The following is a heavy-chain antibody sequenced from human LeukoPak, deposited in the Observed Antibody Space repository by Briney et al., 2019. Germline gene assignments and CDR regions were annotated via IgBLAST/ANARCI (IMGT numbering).Heavy chain of an antibody. CDR1: GGTFSSYT. Sequence: SVKVSCKASGGTFSSYTISWLRQPPGQGLEWMGRIIPILGIANYAQKFQGRVTITADKSTSTAYMELSSLRSEDTAVYYCARAIFGVVIKDENAFDIWGQGTMVTVSS. J-gene: IGHJ3*02. CDR3: ARAIFGVVIKDENAFDI. D-gene: IGHD3-3*01. CDR2: IIPILGIA. V-gene: IGHV1-69*02.